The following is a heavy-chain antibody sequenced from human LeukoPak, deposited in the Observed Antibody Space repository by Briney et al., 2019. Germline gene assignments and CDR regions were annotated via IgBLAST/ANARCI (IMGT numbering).Heavy chain of an antibody. CDR3: AGVKTRVTFQH. J-gene: IGHJ1*01. D-gene: IGHD5-18*01. CDR1: GGSFSGYY. Sequence: SETLSLTCAVYGGSFSGYYWSWIRQPPGKGLEWIGEINHSGSTNYNPSLKSRVTISVDTSKNQFSLKLSSVTAADTAVYYCAGVKTRVTFQHWGKGTLVTVSS. V-gene: IGHV4-34*01. CDR2: INHSGST.